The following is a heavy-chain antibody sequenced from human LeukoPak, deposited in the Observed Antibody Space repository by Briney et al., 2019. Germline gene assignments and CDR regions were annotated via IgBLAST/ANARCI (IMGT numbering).Heavy chain of an antibody. CDR1: GFTFSSYA. J-gene: IGHJ4*02. CDR3: AKEGGGSYFKGLFDY. Sequence: GGSLRLSCAASGFTFSSYAMSWVRQAPGKGLEWVSAISGSGGSTYYADSVKGRFTISRDNSKNTLYLQMNSPRAEDTAVYYCAKEGGGSYFKGLFDYWGQGTLVTVSS. CDR2: ISGSGGST. V-gene: IGHV3-23*01. D-gene: IGHD1-26*01.